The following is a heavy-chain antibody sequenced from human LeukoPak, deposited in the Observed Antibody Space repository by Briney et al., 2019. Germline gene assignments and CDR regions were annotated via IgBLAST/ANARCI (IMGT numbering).Heavy chain of an antibody. CDR3: AKGQTIITMTTFDY. J-gene: IGHJ4*02. CDR2: ISSSGSAV. Sequence: GGSLRLSCAASGFTLSSYEMNWVRQAPGKGLEWVSKISSSGSAVYYADSVKGRFTISRDNAKSSLYLQMNSLRVEDTAVYYCAKGQTIITMTTFDYWGQGTLVTVSS. D-gene: IGHD4-17*01. V-gene: IGHV3-48*03. CDR1: GFTLSSYE.